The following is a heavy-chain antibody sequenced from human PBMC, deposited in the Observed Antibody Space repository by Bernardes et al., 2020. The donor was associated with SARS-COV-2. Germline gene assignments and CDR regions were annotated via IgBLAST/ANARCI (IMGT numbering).Heavy chain of an antibody. Sequence: SGPTLVKPTQTLTLTCTFSGFSLSTSGVGVGWIRQPPGKALEWLALIYWDDHTRYSPSLESRLTVTKETSKSQVVLTMTNMDPVDTATYYCARIPRGYSYGYFDYWGQGTLVTVSS. CDR3: ARIPRGYSYGYFDY. D-gene: IGHD5-18*01. CDR1: GFSLSTSGVG. V-gene: IGHV2-5*02. J-gene: IGHJ4*02. CDR2: IYWDDHT.